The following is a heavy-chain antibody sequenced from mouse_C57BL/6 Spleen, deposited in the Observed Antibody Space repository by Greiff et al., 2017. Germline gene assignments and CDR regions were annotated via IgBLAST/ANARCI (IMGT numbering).Heavy chain of an antibody. CDR2: ISPRDGST. Sequence: VQLQQSGPELVKPGASVKLSCKASGYTFTSYDINWVKQRPGQGLEWIGWISPRDGSTKYNEKFKGKATLTVDTASSTSYMDLHSLTSEDSAVYFCARRGTGTYFDYWGQGTTLTVSS. V-gene: IGHV1-85*01. CDR1: GYTFTSYD. CDR3: ARRGTGTYFDY. D-gene: IGHD4-1*01. J-gene: IGHJ2*01.